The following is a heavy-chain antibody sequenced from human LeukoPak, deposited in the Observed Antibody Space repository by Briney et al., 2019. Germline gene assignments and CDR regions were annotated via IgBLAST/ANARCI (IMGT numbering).Heavy chain of an antibody. V-gene: IGHV4-31*03. CDR1: GGSITSGEYY. J-gene: IGHJ4*02. CDR3: ARAKMFDSSGFDY. Sequence: SETLSLTCTVSGGSITSGEYYWTWICQHPGKGLDWVGYKSHSGSTYYSPSLKSRLTVSLDTSKNQFSLELKSVTAADTAVYYCARAKMFDSSGFDYWGQGTLVSVSS. CDR2: KSHSGST. D-gene: IGHD3-22*01.